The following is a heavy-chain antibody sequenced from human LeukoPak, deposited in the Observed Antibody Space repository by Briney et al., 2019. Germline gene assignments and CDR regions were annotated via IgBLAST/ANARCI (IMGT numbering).Heavy chain of an antibody. V-gene: IGHV4-59*01. J-gene: IGHJ4*02. CDR1: GGSISSYY. CDR3: ARGDCSGGSCPFDY. Sequence: SETLSLTCSVSGGSISSYYWSWIRQPPGKGLEWIGYIYYSGSTNYNPSLKSRVTISVDTSKNQFSLKLSSVTAADTAVYYCARGDCSGGSCPFDYWGQGTLVTVSS. D-gene: IGHD2-15*01. CDR2: IYYSGST.